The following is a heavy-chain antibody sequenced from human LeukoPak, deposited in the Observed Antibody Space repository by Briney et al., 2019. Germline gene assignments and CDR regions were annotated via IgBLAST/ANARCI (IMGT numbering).Heavy chain of an antibody. J-gene: IGHJ5*02. CDR1: GGSISSYY. Sequence: PSETLSLTCTVSGGSISSYYWSWIRQPPGKGLEWIGYIYRSGSTNYNPSLKSRVTISVDTSKNQFSLKLSSVTAADTAVYYCARDRHGSGSAHSFDPWGQGTLVTVSS. CDR2: IYRSGST. V-gene: IGHV4-59*01. CDR3: ARDRHGSGSAHSFDP. D-gene: IGHD3-10*01.